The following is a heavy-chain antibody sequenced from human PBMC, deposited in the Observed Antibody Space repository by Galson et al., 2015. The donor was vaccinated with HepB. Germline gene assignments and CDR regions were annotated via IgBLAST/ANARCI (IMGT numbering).Heavy chain of an antibody. CDR3: ARGSGPPKGVRNGFDY. CDR2: ISSSSSYI. Sequence: SLRLSCAASGFTFSSYSMNWVRQAPGKGLEWVSSISSSSSYIYYADSVKGRFTISRDNAKNSLYLQMNSLRAEDTAVYYCARGSGPPKGVRNGFDYWGQGTLVTVSS. J-gene: IGHJ4*02. D-gene: IGHD2-8*01. V-gene: IGHV3-21*01. CDR1: GFTFSSYS.